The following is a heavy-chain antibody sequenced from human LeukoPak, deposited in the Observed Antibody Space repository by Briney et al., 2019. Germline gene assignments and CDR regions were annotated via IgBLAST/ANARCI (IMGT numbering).Heavy chain of an antibody. Sequence: GGSLRLSCAASGFTFSSYCMSWVRQAPGKGLEWVSAISGSGGSTYYADSVKGRFTISRDNSKNTLYLQMNSLRAEDTAVYYCASLLPAATFYFDYWGQGTLVTVSS. J-gene: IGHJ4*02. V-gene: IGHV3-23*01. CDR2: ISGSGGST. CDR1: GFTFSSYC. D-gene: IGHD1-26*01. CDR3: ASLLPAATFYFDY.